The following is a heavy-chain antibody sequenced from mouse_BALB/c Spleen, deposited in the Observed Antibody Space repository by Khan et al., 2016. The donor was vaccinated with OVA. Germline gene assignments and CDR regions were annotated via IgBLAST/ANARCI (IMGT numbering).Heavy chain of an antibody. V-gene: IGHV1-7*01. CDR2: IIPTPGFI. CDR1: GYTFTSYW. Sequence: QVQLKQSGAELAKPGASVKTSCKALGYTFTSYWMHWIKQRLGQGLEWIGYIIPTPGFIDYNQKFKDKATLTADKSSSTAYMQLSSLTSDDSAVYYCARDRIDYWGQGTALTVSS. CDR3: ARDRIDY. J-gene: IGHJ2*01.